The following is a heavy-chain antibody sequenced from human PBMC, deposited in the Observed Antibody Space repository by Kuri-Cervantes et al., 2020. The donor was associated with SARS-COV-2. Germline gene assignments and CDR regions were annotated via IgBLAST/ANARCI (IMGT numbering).Heavy chain of an antibody. D-gene: IGHD1-7*01. CDR2: VSYTGNT. CDR3: ARQVELSLDEYGMDI. CDR1: GASINSNTYY. J-gene: IGHJ6*02. Sequence: SETLSLTCSVSGASINSNTYYWGWIRQPPGKGLEWIGSVSYTGNTYLNPSLKSRVTISVHTSKTQFSLNLSSVTVADTAVYYRARQVELSLDEYGMDIWGQGTTVTVSS. V-gene: IGHV4-39*01.